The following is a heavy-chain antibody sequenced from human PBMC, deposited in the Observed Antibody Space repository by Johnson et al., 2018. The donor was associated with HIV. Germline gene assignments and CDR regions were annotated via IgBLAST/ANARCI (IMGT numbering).Heavy chain of an antibody. V-gene: IGHV3-NL1*01. CDR3: ARGRNAFDI. Sequence: QVQLVESGGGVAQPGGSLRLSCVASGFTFSSYGMHWVRQAPGKGLEWVSVLYSGGSTYYAASVKGRFTISRDNSKNTLYLQMNSLRAEDTAVYYCARGRNAFDIWGQGTMVTVSS. CDR1: GFTFSSYG. CDR2: LYSGGST. J-gene: IGHJ3*02.